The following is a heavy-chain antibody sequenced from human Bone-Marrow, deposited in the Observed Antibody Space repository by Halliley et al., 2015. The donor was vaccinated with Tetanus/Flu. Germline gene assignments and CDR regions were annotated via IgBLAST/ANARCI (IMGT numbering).Heavy chain of an antibody. D-gene: IGHD2-2*01. CDR1: GFDFTTSW. CDR2: VYPDDSDT. CDR3: ASLKSFTTEDAFDI. Sequence: QLVQSGAEVKKPGESLRISCKGSGFDFTTSWIGWVRQMPGKGLEWMGVVYPDDSDTRYSPSLQGQVTISADKSINSAYVQWGSLKASDTAMYYCASLKSFTTEDAFDIWGQGTRVTVSS. V-gene: IGHV5-51*01. J-gene: IGHJ3*02.